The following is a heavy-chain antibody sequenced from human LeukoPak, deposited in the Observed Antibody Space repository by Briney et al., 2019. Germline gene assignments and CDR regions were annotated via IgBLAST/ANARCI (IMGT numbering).Heavy chain of an antibody. CDR3: ARDHDYGFDY. CDR2: INYNGSST. V-gene: IGHV3-74*01. Sequence: GGSLRLFCTASGFTFNDYWMHWVRQAPGKGLVWVSRINYNGSSTTYADSVKGRFTISRDNAKNTLYLQMNSLRAEDTAVYYCARDHDYGFDYWGQRTLVTVSS. D-gene: IGHD4/OR15-4a*01. J-gene: IGHJ4*02. CDR1: GFTFNDYW.